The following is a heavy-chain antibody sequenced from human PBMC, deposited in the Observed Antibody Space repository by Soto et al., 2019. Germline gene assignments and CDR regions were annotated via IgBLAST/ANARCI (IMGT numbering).Heavy chain of an antibody. CDR1: GFTFSSYW. D-gene: IGHD6-19*01. CDR3: ARVAYTNGWILDC. CDR2: IKQDGSEK. Sequence: PGGSLRLSCAASGFTFSSYWMSWVRQAPGKGLEWVANIKQDGSEKYYVDSVKGRFTLSRDNAKNSLQLQMNSLGAEDTAIYFCARVAYTNGWILDCWGQGTLVTVSS. J-gene: IGHJ4*01. V-gene: IGHV3-7*01.